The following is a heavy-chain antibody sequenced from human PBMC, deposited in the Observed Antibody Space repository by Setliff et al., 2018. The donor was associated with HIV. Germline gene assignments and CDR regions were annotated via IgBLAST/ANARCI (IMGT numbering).Heavy chain of an antibody. D-gene: IGHD3-10*01. CDR1: GYSFSGYF. CDR3: ALTLRDIRGAPLGY. V-gene: IGHV1-2*06. Sequence: RASVKVSCKASGYSFSGYFFHWVRQTPGQGLEWMGRISPNSGATHYAQKFQGRVTMTRDASINTAYMELRSLISDDTALYYCALTLRDIRGAPLGYWGQGSQVTVSS. CDR2: ISPNSGAT. J-gene: IGHJ4*02.